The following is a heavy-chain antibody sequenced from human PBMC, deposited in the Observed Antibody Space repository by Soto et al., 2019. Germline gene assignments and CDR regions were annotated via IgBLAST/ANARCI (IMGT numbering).Heavy chain of an antibody. Sequence: SGGSLRLSCAASGFTFSSYGMHWVRQAPGKGLEWVAVISYDGSNKYYADSVKGRFTISRDNSKNTLYLQMNSLRAEDTAVYYCAKDMSIEVHGFDYWGQGPLVTLSS. CDR1: GFTFSSYG. D-gene: IGHD6-6*01. V-gene: IGHV3-30*18. J-gene: IGHJ4*02. CDR2: ISYDGSNK. CDR3: AKDMSIEVHGFDY.